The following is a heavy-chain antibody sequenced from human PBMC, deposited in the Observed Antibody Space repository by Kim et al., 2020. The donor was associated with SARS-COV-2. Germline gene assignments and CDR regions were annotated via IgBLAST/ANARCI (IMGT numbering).Heavy chain of an antibody. CDR3: AVLPTYFNVLTGYPLDY. Sequence: VQGRFTISRYNSKNTLYLQMNSLRAEDTAVYYCAVLPTYFNVLTGYPLDYWGQGTMVTVSS. D-gene: IGHD3-9*01. J-gene: IGHJ4*02. V-gene: IGHV3-23*01.